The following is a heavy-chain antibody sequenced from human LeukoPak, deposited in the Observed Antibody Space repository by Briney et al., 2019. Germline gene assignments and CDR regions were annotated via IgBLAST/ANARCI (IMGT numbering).Heavy chain of an antibody. D-gene: IGHD5-12*01. J-gene: IGHJ4*02. Sequence: GGSLRLSCAASGFTFDDYAMHWVRQAPGKGLEWVSGISWNSGSIGYADSVKGRFTISRDNAKNSLYLQMNSLRAEDTAVYYCARRSGYGYFDYWGQGTLVTVSS. CDR2: ISWNSGSI. CDR3: ARRSGYGYFDY. V-gene: IGHV3-9*01. CDR1: GFTFDDYA.